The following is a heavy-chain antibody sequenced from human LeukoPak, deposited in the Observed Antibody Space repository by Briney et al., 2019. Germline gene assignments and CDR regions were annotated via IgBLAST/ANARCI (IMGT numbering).Heavy chain of an antibody. CDR3: ARLTRGAYSSSWYKLLPGYYYYMDV. CDR2: IYYSGST. D-gene: IGHD6-13*01. Sequence: PSETLSLTCTVSGDSISSSSSYWGWIRQPPGEGLEWIGSIYYSGSTYYNTSLKSRVTISVDTSKNQFSPRLSSVTAADTAVYYCARLTRGAYSSSWYKLLPGYYYYMDVWGKGTTVTISS. CDR1: GDSISSSSSY. J-gene: IGHJ6*03. V-gene: IGHV4-39*01.